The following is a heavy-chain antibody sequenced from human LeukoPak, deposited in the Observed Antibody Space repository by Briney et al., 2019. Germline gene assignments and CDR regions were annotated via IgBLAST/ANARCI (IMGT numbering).Heavy chain of an antibody. CDR2: IWYDGSNK. J-gene: IGHJ4*02. V-gene: IGHV3-33*01. CDR1: GFTFSSYG. D-gene: IGHD6-13*01. Sequence: GGSLRLSCAASGFTFSSYGMHWVRQAPGKGLEWVAVIWYDGSNKYYADSVKGRFTICRDNSKNTLYLQMNSLRAEDTAVYYCARDGYSKKIDYWGQGTLVTVSS. CDR3: ARDGYSKKIDY.